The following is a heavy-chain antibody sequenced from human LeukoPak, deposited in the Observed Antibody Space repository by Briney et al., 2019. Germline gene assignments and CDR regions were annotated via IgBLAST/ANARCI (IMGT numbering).Heavy chain of an antibody. CDR2: ISGSGGST. D-gene: IGHD2-15*01. CDR1: GFTFSSYA. V-gene: IGHV3-23*01. CDR3: ARGLLRFDRGGLFDY. J-gene: IGHJ4*02. Sequence: GGSLRLSCAASGFTFSSYAMSWVRQAPGKGLEWVSAISGSGGSTYYADSVKGRFSTSRDSSKNTLYLQLSSLKSDDTAVYYCARGLLRFDRGGLFDYWGQGTLVSVSS.